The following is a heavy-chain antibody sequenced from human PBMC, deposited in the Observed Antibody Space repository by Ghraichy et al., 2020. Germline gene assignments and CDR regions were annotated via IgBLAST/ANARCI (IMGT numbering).Heavy chain of an antibody. CDR3: ARRYCSGGSPCWFDP. CDR1: GGTFSSYA. CDR2: IIPIFGTA. V-gene: IGHV1-69*13. D-gene: IGHD2-15*01. J-gene: IGHJ5*02. Sequence: SVKVSCKASGGTFSSYAISWVRQAPGQGLEWMGGIIPIFGTANYAQKFQGRVTITADESTSTAYMEPSSLRSEDTAVYYCARRYCSGGSPCWFDPWGQGTLVTVSS.